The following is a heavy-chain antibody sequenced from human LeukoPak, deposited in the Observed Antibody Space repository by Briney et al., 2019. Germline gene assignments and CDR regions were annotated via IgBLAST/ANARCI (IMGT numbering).Heavy chain of an antibody. D-gene: IGHD3-22*01. V-gene: IGHV4-34*01. CDR3: ARAIRGRMIVVPVDTRFDP. Sequence: PSETLSLTCAVYGGSFSGYYWSWIRQPPGKGLEWIGSIYYNGNTYYNPSLKSRVTISVDTSKNQFSLKVNSVTAADTAVYYCARAIRGRMIVVPVDTRFDPWGQGTLVTVSS. J-gene: IGHJ5*02. CDR2: IYYNGNT. CDR1: GGSFSGYY.